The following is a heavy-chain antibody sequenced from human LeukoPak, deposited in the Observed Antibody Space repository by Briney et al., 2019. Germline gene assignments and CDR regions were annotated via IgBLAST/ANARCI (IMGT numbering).Heavy chain of an antibody. CDR2: IYTSGST. D-gene: IGHD4-17*01. CDR1: GGSISSYY. CDR3: ARDNPTVPNLYVFDY. V-gene: IGHV4-4*07. J-gene: IGHJ4*02. Sequence: SETLSLTCTVSGGSISSYYWSWIRQPAGKGLEWIGRIYTSGSTNYNPSLKSRVTMSVDTSKNQFSLKLSSVTAADTAVYYCARDNPTVPNLYVFDYWGQGTLVTVSS.